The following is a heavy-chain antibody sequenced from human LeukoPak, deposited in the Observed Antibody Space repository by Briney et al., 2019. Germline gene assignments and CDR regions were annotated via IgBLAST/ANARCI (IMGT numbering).Heavy chain of an antibody. V-gene: IGHV1-69*04. Sequence: SVKVSCKASGGTFSSYAISWVRQAPGQGLEWMGRIIPILGIANYAQKFQGRVTITADKSTSTAYMELSSLRSEDTAVYYCARAPEDHGNLLFDYWGQGTLATVSS. CDR1: GGTFSSYA. CDR3: ARAPEDHGNLLFDY. CDR2: IIPILGIA. J-gene: IGHJ4*02. D-gene: IGHD1-14*01.